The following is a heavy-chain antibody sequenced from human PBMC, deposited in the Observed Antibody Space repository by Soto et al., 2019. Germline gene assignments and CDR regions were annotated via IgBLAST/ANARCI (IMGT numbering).Heavy chain of an antibody. CDR1: GFTVHGNY. V-gene: IGHV3-53*01. J-gene: IGHJ4*02. CDR3: ASASTYNSALDC. CDR2: VFSGGRT. D-gene: IGHD1-1*01. Sequence: EMRLVESGGGLIQPGGSLRLSCAPSGFTVHGNYMSWVRQASGKGLEWVSVVFSGGRTYYAASVKGRFTISSDTSKNTLSLQITSLRAEDTAVYFFASASTYNSALDCWAQGTLVT.